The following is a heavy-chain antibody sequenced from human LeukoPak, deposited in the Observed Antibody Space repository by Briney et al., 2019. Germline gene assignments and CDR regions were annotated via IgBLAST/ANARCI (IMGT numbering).Heavy chain of an antibody. V-gene: IGHV3-53*01. CDR1: GFTVSSDS. Sequence: GGSLRLSCTVSGFTVSSDSMSWVRQAPGKGLEWVSFIYSGGSTHYSDSVKGRFTISRDNSKNTLYLQMNSPRAEDTAVYYCARGGRDGYNYAFDYWGQGTLVTVSS. D-gene: IGHD5-24*01. CDR2: IYSGGST. J-gene: IGHJ4*02. CDR3: ARGGRDGYNYAFDY.